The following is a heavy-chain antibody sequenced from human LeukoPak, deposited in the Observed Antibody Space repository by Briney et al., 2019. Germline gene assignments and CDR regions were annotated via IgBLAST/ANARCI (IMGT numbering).Heavy chain of an antibody. CDR2: ISSSGNYA. CDR1: GFTPSDYY. CDR3: ARVGRTSIGFDY. J-gene: IGHJ4*02. Sequence: GGSLRLSCSASGFTPSDYYMSWIRQAPGKGLEWVSYISSSGNYANYADSVKGRFTISRDNGKKSLNLQMESLRAEDMAVYYCARVGRTSIGFDYWGQGTVVTVSS. D-gene: IGHD1-7*01. V-gene: IGHV3-11*05.